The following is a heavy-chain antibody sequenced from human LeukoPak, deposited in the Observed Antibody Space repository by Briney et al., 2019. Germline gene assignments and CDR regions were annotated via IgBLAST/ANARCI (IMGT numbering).Heavy chain of an antibody. J-gene: IGHJ4*02. CDR1: GFTLSSYG. Sequence: GRSLRLSCAASGFTLSSYGMHWVRQAPGKGLERVAVIWYDGSNKYYADSVKGRFTISRDNSKNTLYLQMNSPRAEDTAVYYCASGYGDYTGYYFDYWGQGTLVTVSS. V-gene: IGHV3-33*01. D-gene: IGHD4-17*01. CDR3: ASGYGDYTGYYFDY. CDR2: IWYDGSNK.